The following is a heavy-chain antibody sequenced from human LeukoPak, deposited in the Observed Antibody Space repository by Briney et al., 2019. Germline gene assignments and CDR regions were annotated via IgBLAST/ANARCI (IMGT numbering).Heavy chain of an antibody. CDR3: ARTRTVTTYYYFDY. D-gene: IGHD4-17*01. Sequence: SEALSLTCTVSGGSISSSSYYWGWIRQPPGKGLEWIGSIYYSGSTYYNPSLKSRVTISVDTSKNQFSLKLSSVTAADTAVYYCARTRTVTTYYYFDYWGQGTLVTVSS. V-gene: IGHV4-39*01. CDR2: IYYSGST. CDR1: GGSISSSSYY. J-gene: IGHJ4*02.